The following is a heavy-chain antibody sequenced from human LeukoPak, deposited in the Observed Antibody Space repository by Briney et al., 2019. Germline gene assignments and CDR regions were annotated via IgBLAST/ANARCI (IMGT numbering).Heavy chain of an antibody. CDR1: GFTFGNCW. Sequence: GGSLRLSCPASGFTFGNCWMHWVRQAPGKGLVWVSLINSDGRTTRYADSVKGRFTISRDNAKNTLYLQMNRLRAEDTAVYYCARDLTGSIDYWGQGTLVTVFS. D-gene: IGHD3-9*01. V-gene: IGHV3-74*01. J-gene: IGHJ4*02. CDR2: INSDGRTT. CDR3: ARDLTGSIDY.